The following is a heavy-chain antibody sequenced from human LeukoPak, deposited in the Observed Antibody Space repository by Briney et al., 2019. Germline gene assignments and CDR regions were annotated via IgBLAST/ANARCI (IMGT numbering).Heavy chain of an antibody. D-gene: IGHD3-9*01. CDR2: IGGSGIRT. Sequence: GGTLRLSCSASGFTFTTYGMNWVRQAPGKGLEWVSGIGGSGIRTYYADSVKGRFTISRDNAKNSLYLQMNSLRAEDTAVYYCAKVLRYFDWRLSYYYYYMDVWGKGTTVTVSS. J-gene: IGHJ6*03. CDR3: AKVLRYFDWRLSYYYYYMDV. CDR1: GFTFTTYG. V-gene: IGHV3-23*01.